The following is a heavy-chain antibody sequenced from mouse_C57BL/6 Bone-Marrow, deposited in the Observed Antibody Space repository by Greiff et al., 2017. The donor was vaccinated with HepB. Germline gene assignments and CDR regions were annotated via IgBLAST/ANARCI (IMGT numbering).Heavy chain of an antibody. Sequence: DVKLVESEGGLVQPGSSMKLSCTASGFTFSDYYMAWVRQVPEKGLEWVANINYDGSSTYYLDSLKSRFIISRDNAKNILYLQMSSLKSEDTATYYCARTDYGSFYAMDYWGQGTSVTVSS. CDR2: INYDGSST. CDR1: GFTFSDYY. D-gene: IGHD1-1*01. J-gene: IGHJ4*01. V-gene: IGHV5-16*01. CDR3: ARTDYGSFYAMDY.